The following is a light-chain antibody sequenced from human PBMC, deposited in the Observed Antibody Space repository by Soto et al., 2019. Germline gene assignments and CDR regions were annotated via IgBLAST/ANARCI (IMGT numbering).Light chain of an antibody. CDR2: GAS. J-gene: IGKJ4*01. CDR3: QYYDSSPLT. Sequence: IQRTQSPSSLSAAVGDRVTITGRGNQGISNDLAGYQQKPGKLPNLLIYGASTMESGVPARFSGSGSGTDFTLTISSLQPDDIATYYCQYYDSSPLTFGGGTKV. CDR1: QGISND. V-gene: IGKV1-27*01.